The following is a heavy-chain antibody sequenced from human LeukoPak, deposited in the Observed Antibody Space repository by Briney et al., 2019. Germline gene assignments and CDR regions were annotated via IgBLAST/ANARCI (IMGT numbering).Heavy chain of an antibody. CDR2: TTGRGDNT. Sequence: GGSLRLSCAASGFFFSDSAMAWVRQVPGKGLEWVSTTTGRGDNTHYADSVEGRFTFSRDNSKNTLYLQMNSLRAEDTAVYYCATDRATQYFEYWGQGTLVSDSS. CDR3: ATDRATQYFEY. J-gene: IGHJ4*02. V-gene: IGHV3-23*01. D-gene: IGHD2-15*01. CDR1: GFFFSDSA.